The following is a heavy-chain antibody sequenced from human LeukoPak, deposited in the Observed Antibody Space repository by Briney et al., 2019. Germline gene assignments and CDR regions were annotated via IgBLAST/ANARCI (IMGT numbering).Heavy chain of an antibody. CDR2: IKRKTEGETT. CDR1: GFTFSNAW. Sequence: GGSLRLSCAASGFTFSNAWMTWVRQAPGKGLEWVGRIKRKTEGETTDYAAPVKGRFTISRDDSKNTLYLQTNSLKSEDTAVYYCTTDGQGWGQGTLVTVSS. CDR3: TTDGQG. V-gene: IGHV3-15*01. J-gene: IGHJ4*02.